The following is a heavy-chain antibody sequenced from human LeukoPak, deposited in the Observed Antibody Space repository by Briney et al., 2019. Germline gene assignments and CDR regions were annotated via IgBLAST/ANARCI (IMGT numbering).Heavy chain of an antibody. D-gene: IGHD6-13*01. J-gene: IGHJ4*02. CDR1: GASISSYY. CDR2: IYTSGST. Sequence: SETLSLTCTVSGASISSYYWSWIRQPAGKGLEWIGRIYTSGSTNYNPSLKSRVTISVDKSKNQFSPKLSSVTAADTAVYYCARGLSSSWYLDYWGQGTLVTVSS. V-gene: IGHV4-4*07. CDR3: ARGLSSSWYLDY.